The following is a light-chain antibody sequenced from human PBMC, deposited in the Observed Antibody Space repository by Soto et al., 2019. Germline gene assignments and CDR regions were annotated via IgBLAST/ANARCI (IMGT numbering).Light chain of an antibody. Sequence: EIVLTQSPGTLSLSPGERVTLSFRASQSVGSNLAWYQQKPGLAPRVLIYDASTRATVIPARFSGSGSGTEFTLTISSLQSEDFAVYYCQQYDNWPLTFGGGTKVDIK. CDR1: QSVGSN. V-gene: IGKV3-15*01. CDR2: DAS. J-gene: IGKJ4*01. CDR3: QQYDNWPLT.